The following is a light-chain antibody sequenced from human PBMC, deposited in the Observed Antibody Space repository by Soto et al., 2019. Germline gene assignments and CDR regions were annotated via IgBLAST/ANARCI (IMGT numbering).Light chain of an antibody. J-gene: IGKJ1*01. Sequence: IVFTQAPGTLSLSLGERATLSSRASQSVSSNLAWYQQKPGQAPRLLIYGASTRATGIPARFSGSGSGTDFTLTISRLEPEDFAVYYCQQYGSSPWTFGQGTKVDIK. CDR3: QQYGSSPWT. V-gene: IGKV3-20*01. CDR1: QSVSSN. CDR2: GAS.